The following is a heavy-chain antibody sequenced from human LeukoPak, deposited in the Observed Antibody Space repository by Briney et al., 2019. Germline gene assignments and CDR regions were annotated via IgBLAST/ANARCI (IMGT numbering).Heavy chain of an antibody. CDR2: ISSGSSYI. CDR1: GFTFSSYT. Sequence: GGSLRLSCAASGFTFSSYTMNWVRQAPGKGLEWVSIISSGSSYIHYADSVKGRFTISRDNAKNSLYLQMNSLRAEDTAVYYCARDSRAGAAAVAPLDYWGQGTLVTVSS. CDR3: ARDSRAGAAAVAPLDY. V-gene: IGHV3-21*01. D-gene: IGHD6-13*01. J-gene: IGHJ4*02.